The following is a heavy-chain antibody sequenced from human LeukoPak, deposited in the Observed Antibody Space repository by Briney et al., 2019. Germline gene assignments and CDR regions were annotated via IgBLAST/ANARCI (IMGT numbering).Heavy chain of an antibody. V-gene: IGHV4-39*07. CDR1: GVSISSSNSY. CDR2: IYYSGST. J-gene: IGHJ6*03. CDR3: ARGMGGRYGDKRGYYMDV. Sequence: SETLSLTCTVSGVSISSSNSYWGWIRQPPGKGLEWIGSIYYSGSTYYNPSLKSRVTISVDTSKNQFSLKLSSVTAADTAVYYCARGMGGRYGDKRGYYMDVWGKGTTVTVSS. D-gene: IGHD4-17*01.